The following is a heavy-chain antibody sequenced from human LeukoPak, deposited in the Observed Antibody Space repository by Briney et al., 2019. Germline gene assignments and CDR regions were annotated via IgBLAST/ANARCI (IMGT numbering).Heavy chain of an antibody. CDR3: AKDPSYYGSTSNNDY. CDR2: ISGSGGST. D-gene: IGHD3-10*01. J-gene: IGHJ4*02. V-gene: IGHV3-23*01. CDR1: GFTFSNYA. Sequence: GGSLRLSCAASGFTFSNYAMSWVRQAPGKGLEWVPAISGSGGSTYYADSVKGRFAISRDNSKNTMYLQMNSLRAEGTAVYYCAKDPSYYGSTSNNDYWGQGTLVTVSS.